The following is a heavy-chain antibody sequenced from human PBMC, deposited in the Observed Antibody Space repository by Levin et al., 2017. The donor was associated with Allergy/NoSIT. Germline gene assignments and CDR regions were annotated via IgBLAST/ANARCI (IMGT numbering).Heavy chain of an antibody. CDR2: IYYSGST. CDR1: GGSINSGGYY. Sequence: SETLSLTCTVSGGSINSGGYYWSWIRQHPGKGLEWIGYIYYSGSTYYNPSLKSRVTISVDTSKNQFSLKLSSVTAADTAVYYCARDRYRDILTGYYDHDAFDIWGQGTMVTVSS. D-gene: IGHD3-9*01. V-gene: IGHV4-31*03. J-gene: IGHJ3*02. CDR3: ARDRYRDILTGYYDHDAFDI.